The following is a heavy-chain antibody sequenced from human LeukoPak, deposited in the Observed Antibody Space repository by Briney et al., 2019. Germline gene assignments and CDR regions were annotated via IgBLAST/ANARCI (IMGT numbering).Heavy chain of an antibody. CDR2: INDRGRT. J-gene: IGHJ4*02. Sequence: SETLSLTCAVHGGSFSGYHWNWIRQSPEKGLEGIGEINDRGRTNYNPSLKSRVTLSVDTSRKQFSLRLSAVTAADTAIYYCARDPTTVVTLPYYFDFWGQGTLVTVSS. D-gene: IGHD4-23*01. CDR3: ARDPTTVVTLPYYFDF. CDR1: GGSFSGYH. V-gene: IGHV4-34*01.